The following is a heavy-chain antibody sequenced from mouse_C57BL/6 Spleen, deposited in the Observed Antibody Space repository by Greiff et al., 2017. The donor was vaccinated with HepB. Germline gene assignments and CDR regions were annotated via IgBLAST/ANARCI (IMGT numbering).Heavy chain of an antibody. D-gene: IGHD2-1*01. CDR2: IDPSDSYT. CDR1: GYTFTSYW. CDR3: ARTLLWYPVDY. J-gene: IGHJ2*01. V-gene: IGHV1-50*01. Sequence: QVQLKQSGAELVKPGASVKLSCKASGYTFTSYWMQWVKQRPGQGLEWIGEIDPSDSYTNYNQKFKGKATLTVDTSSSTAYMQLSSLTSEDSAVYYCARTLLWYPVDYWGQGTTLTVSS.